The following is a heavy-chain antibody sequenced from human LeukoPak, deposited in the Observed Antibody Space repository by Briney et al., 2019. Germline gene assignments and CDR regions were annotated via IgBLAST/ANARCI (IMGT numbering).Heavy chain of an antibody. CDR1: GGSISRYY. CDR2: IYTSGST. Sequence: SETLSLTCTVSGGSISRYYWSWIRQPAGKGLEWIGRIYTSGSTNYNPSLKSRVAISVDTSKNHFSLTLNAVTAADTAVYYCASYSGIYSAFEIWSQGTLVTVSS. V-gene: IGHV4-4*07. CDR3: ASYSGIYSAFEI. D-gene: IGHD1-26*01. J-gene: IGHJ3*02.